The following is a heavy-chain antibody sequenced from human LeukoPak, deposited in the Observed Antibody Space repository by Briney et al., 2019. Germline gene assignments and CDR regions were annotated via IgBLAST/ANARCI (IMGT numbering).Heavy chain of an antibody. CDR3: AFGTYYYDSSGYQGVYYYGMDV. CDR1: GYTFTSYG. CDR2: ISAYNGNT. J-gene: IGHJ6*02. Sequence: GESLKISCKGSGYTFTSYGISWVRQAPGQGLEWMGWISAYNGNTNYAQKLQGRVTMTTDTSTSTAYMELRSLRSDDTAVYYCAFGTYYYDSSGYQGVYYYGMDVWGQGTTVTVSS. V-gene: IGHV1-18*01. D-gene: IGHD3-22*01.